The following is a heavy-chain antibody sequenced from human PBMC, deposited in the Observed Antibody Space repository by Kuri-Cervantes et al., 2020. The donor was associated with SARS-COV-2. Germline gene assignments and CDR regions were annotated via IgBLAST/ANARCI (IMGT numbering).Heavy chain of an antibody. CDR1: GFTFDDYG. CDR2: INWNGGST. J-gene: IGHJ4*02. D-gene: IGHD6-19*01. CDR3: ARGGYSSGWFAYYFDY. V-gene: IGHV3-20*04. Sequence: GESLKISCAASGFTFDDYGMSWVRQAPGKGPEWVSGINWNGGSTGYADSVKGRFTISRDNAKNSLYLQMNSLRAEDTALYYCARGGYSSGWFAYYFDYWGQGTLVTVSS.